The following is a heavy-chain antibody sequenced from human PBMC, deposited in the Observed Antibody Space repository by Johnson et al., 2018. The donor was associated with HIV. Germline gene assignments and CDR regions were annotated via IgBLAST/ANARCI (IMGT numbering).Heavy chain of an antibody. CDR2: TWFDGSKK. V-gene: IGHV3-33*03. J-gene: IGHJ3*02. CDR1: GFTFSNYG. CDR3: ARVAVSTAAGGVPLDI. Sequence: QVQLVESGGGVVQPGRSLRLSCAASGFTFSNYGIHWVRQAPGKGLEWVASTWFDGSKKYYSDSVRGRFIISRDNSKNTLYLQMNSLSAEDTALYFCARVAVSTAAGGVPLDIWGPGTMVTVSA. D-gene: IGHD2-2*01.